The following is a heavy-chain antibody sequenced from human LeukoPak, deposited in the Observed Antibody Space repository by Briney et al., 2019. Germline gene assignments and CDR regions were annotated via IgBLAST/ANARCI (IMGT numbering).Heavy chain of an antibody. V-gene: IGHV4-61*02. J-gene: IGHJ5*02. D-gene: IGHD2-2*01. CDR1: GGSISSGSYY. Sequence: SETLSLTCTVSGGSISSGSYYWSWVRQPAGKGLEWIGRIYTSGSTNYNPSLKSRVTISVDTSKNQFSLKLSSVTAADTAVYYCARGGSSENWFDPWGQGTPVTVSS. CDR2: IYTSGST. CDR3: ARGGSSENWFDP.